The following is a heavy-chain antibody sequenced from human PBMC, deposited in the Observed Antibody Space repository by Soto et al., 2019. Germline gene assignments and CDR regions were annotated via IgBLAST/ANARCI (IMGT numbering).Heavy chain of an antibody. CDR1: GFIFNNYA. CDR3: TKARNGWYLYYFDY. D-gene: IGHD6-19*01. V-gene: IGHV3-23*01. J-gene: IGHJ4*02. CDR2: ISGSGSST. Sequence: LRLSCAASGFIFNNYAMNWVRQAPGKGPEWVSGISGSGSSTYYADSVQGRFTISRDKSKNTLYLQMSSLRAEDTAIYYCTKARNGWYLYYFDYWGQGTLVTVSS.